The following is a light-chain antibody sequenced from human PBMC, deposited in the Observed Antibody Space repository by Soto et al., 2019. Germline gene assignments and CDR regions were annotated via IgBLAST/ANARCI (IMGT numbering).Light chain of an antibody. CDR2: EVS. V-gene: IGLV2-14*01. CDR3: SSYTSSSTLHYV. Sequence: QSALTQPASLSGSPGQSITISCTGTSSDGGGYNYVSWYQQHPGKAPKLMIYEVSNRPSGVSNRFSGSKSGNTASLTISGLQAEDEADYYCSSYTSSSTLHYVFGTGTKLTVL. CDR1: SSDGGGYNY. J-gene: IGLJ1*01.